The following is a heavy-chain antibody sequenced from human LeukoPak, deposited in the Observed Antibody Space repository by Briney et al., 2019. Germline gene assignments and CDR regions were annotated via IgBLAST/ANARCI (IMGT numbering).Heavy chain of an antibody. Sequence: GGSLRLSCAASGFTFSNYGMHWVRQAPGKGLEWVAVIWFNGSNKYHADSVKGRFTVSRDNSKDTLYLQMNGLRAEDTAVYYCARDADSSSWSMYYYYGMDVWGQGTTVTVSS. D-gene: IGHD6-13*01. J-gene: IGHJ6*02. CDR3: ARDADSSSWSMYYYYGMDV. V-gene: IGHV3-33*01. CDR2: IWFNGSNK. CDR1: GFTFSNYG.